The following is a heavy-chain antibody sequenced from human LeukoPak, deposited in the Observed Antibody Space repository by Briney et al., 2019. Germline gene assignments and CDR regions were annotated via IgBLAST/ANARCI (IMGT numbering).Heavy chain of an antibody. V-gene: IGHV3-30*02. Sequence: PGGSLRLSCAASGFTFSSYGMHWVRQAPGKGLEWVAFIRYDGSNKYYADSVKGRFTISRDNSKNTLYLQVNSLRAGDTAVYYCARAGYSSTWYSRYFDLWGRGTLVTVSS. D-gene: IGHD6-13*01. CDR3: ARAGYSSTWYSRYFDL. CDR2: IRYDGSNK. J-gene: IGHJ2*01. CDR1: GFTFSSYG.